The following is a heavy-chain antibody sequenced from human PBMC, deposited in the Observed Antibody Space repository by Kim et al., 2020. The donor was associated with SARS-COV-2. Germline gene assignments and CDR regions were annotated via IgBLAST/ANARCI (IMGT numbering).Heavy chain of an antibody. Sequence: GGSLRLSCSASGFTFSSYAMHWVRQAPGKGLEYVSLINRNGGTTDYADSVKGRFIISRDNSKNTVYLQMSSLRAEDTAVYYCMKGRYDMDVWGQGTTVTVSS. V-gene: IGHV3-64D*06. CDR1: GFTFSSYA. J-gene: IGHJ6*02. CDR2: INRNGGTT. CDR3: MKGRYDMDV.